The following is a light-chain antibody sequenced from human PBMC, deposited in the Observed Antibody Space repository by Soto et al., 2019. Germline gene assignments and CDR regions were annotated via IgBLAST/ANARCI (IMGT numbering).Light chain of an antibody. V-gene: IGLV2-11*01. J-gene: IGLJ1*01. CDR3: CSYAGGSYV. CDR1: NSGVGGYNY. Sequence: QSALTQPRSVSGSPGQSVAISCTGTNSGVGGYNYVSWYQEQPGKAPRVMIYDVNKRPSGVPDRFSGSKSGNTASLTISGLQAEDEADYYCCSYAGGSYVFGTGTKVTVL. CDR2: DVN.